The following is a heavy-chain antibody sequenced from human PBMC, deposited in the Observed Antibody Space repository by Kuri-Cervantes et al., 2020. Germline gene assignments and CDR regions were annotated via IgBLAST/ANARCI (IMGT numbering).Heavy chain of an antibody. V-gene: IGHV1-46*01. CDR2: INPSGGST. Sequence: ASVKVSCKASGYTFTSYYMHWVRQAPGQGLEWMGIINPSGGSTSYAQKFQGRVTMTRDTSTSTVYMELSSLRSEDTAVYYCARDLTSEGDGYNSYYYYGMDVWGQGTTVTVSS. CDR1: GYTFTSYY. J-gene: IGHJ6*02. D-gene: IGHD5-24*01. CDR3: ARDLTSEGDGYNSYYYYGMDV.